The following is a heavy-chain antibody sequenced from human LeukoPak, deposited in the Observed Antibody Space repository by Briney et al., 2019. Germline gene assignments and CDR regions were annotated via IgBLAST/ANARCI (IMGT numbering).Heavy chain of an antibody. CDR3: AAPSRIQLDY. D-gene: IGHD5-18*01. J-gene: IGHJ4*02. CDR1: GFTFPSSA. Sequence: TSVKVSCKASGFTFPSSAVQWVRQARGQRLEGIGWIVVGRGNTNSAQKFQERVTITRAMSTSTAYMELSSLRSEDTAVYYCAAPSRIQLDYWGQGTLVTVSS. CDR2: IVVGRGNT. V-gene: IGHV1-58*01.